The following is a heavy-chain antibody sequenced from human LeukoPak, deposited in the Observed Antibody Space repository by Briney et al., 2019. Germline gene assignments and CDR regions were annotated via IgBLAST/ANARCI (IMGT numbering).Heavy chain of an antibody. Sequence: ASVKVFCKASGYTFTGYYMHWVRQAPGQGPEWMGWINPNSGGINYAQKLQGRVTMTRDTSISTVYMELSRLRSDDTAVYYCARESVWGSYPQRGYYFDYWGQGTLVTVSS. CDR1: GYTFTGYY. CDR2: INPNSGGI. V-gene: IGHV1-2*02. CDR3: ARESVWGSYPQRGYYFDY. J-gene: IGHJ4*02. D-gene: IGHD3-16*02.